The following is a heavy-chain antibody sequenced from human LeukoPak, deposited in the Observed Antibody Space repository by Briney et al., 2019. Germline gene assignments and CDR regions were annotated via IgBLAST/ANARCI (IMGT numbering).Heavy chain of an antibody. J-gene: IGHJ6*03. CDR2: IYHSGST. D-gene: IGHD3-3*01. V-gene: IGHV4-4*02. Sequence: SETLSLTCIVSGVSISSSNWWSWVRQPPGKGLEWIGEIYHSGSTNYNPSLKSRVTISVDKSKNQFSLKLSSVTAADTAVYYCARVGDFWSGFMDVWGKGTTVTVSS. CDR3: ARVGDFWSGFMDV. CDR1: GVSISSSNW.